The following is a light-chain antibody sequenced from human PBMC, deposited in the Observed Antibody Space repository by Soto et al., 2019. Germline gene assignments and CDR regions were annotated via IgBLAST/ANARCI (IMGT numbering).Light chain of an antibody. Sequence: QSVLTQPPSVSGAPGQRVTISCTGSSSNIGAGYDVHWYQQLPGTAPKLLIYDNGNRPSGVPDRFSGSKSGTSASLAITGLQAEDEADYYCQSYDTSIYVFGTGTKV. V-gene: IGLV1-40*01. J-gene: IGLJ1*01. CDR2: DNG. CDR1: SSNIGAGYD. CDR3: QSYDTSIYV.